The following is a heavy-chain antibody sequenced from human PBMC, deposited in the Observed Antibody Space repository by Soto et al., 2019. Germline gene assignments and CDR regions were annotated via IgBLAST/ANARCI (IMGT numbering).Heavy chain of an antibody. CDR1: GGTFSSYT. CDR2: IIPILGIA. Sequence: QVQLVQSGAEVKKPGSSVKVSCKASGGTFSSYTISWVQQAPGQGLEWMGRIIPILGIANYAQKFQGRVTITADKSTSTAYMELSSLRSEDTAVYYCARDQARYFDWLVGGMDVWGQGTTVTVSS. V-gene: IGHV1-69*08. D-gene: IGHD3-9*01. J-gene: IGHJ6*02. CDR3: ARDQARYFDWLVGGMDV.